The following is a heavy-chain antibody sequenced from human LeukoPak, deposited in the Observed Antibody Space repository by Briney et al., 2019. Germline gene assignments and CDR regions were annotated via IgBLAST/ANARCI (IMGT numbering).Heavy chain of an antibody. D-gene: IGHD6-19*01. V-gene: IGHV1-2*02. CDR1: GYTFTGYY. J-gene: IGHJ4*02. CDR2: INPNSGGT. Sequence: WASVKVSCKASGYTFTGYYMHCVRQAPGQGLEWMGWINPNSGGTNYAQKFQGRVTMTRDTSISTAYMELSRLRSDDTAVYYCARDFSKTGSSGWYDYWGQGTLVTVSS. CDR3: ARDFSKTGSSGWYDY.